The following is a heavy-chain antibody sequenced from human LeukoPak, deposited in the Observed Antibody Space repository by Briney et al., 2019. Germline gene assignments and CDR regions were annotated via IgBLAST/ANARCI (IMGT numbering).Heavy chain of an antibody. CDR1: GGSISSGGYS. D-gene: IGHD3-3*01. CDR3: AREIFGVRTPSGV. Sequence: SETLSLTCAVSGGSISSGGYSWSWIRQPPGKGLEWIGRIYTSGSTNYNPSLKSRVTMSVDTSKNQFSLKLSSVTAADTAVYYCAREIFGVRTPSGVWGKGTTVTVSS. V-gene: IGHV4-61*02. CDR2: IYTSGST. J-gene: IGHJ6*04.